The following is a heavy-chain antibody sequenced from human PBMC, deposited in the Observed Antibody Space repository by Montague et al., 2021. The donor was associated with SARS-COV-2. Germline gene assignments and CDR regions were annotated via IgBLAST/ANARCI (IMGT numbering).Heavy chain of an antibody. D-gene: IGHD6-6*01. CDR3: ARDAEILEYSSLGSFDY. CDR2: ISSSGSTI. V-gene: IGHV3-48*03. J-gene: IGHJ4*02. Sequence: SRRLSCAASGFNFSSYEMNWVRQAPGKGLEWVSYISSSGSTIYYADSVKGRFTISRDNAKNSLYLQMNSLRAEDTAVYYCARDAEILEYSSLGSFDYWGQGTLVTVSS. CDR1: GFNFSSYE.